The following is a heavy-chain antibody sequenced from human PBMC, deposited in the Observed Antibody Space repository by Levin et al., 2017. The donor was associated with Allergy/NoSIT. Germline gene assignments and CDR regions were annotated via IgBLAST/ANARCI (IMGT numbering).Heavy chain of an antibody. CDR3: AKDEGSYDFWSGYLY. V-gene: IGHV3-30*18. D-gene: IGHD3-3*01. Sequence: SCAASQFTFNSFGSYGMHWVRQAPGKGLEWVAAISYKGTNTYYADSVKGRFTISRDNSKNTLYLQMNNLTTEDTAVYYCAKDEGSYDFWSGYLYWGQGTLVTVSS. CDR1: QFTFNSFGSYG. CDR2: ISYKGTNT. J-gene: IGHJ4*02.